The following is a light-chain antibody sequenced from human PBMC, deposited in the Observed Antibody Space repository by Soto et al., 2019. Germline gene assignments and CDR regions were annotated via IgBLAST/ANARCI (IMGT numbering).Light chain of an antibody. V-gene: IGKV1D-8*01. CDR1: QGISNY. Sequence: VIWMTQSPSLLSASTGDKVTISCRMSQGISNYLAWFQQNPGKAPELLIYGASTLQSGVPSRFSGSGSGTDFTLTISYLQSEDFATYYCQQYYNFPWTFGQGTKVEIK. J-gene: IGKJ1*01. CDR3: QQYYNFPWT. CDR2: GAS.